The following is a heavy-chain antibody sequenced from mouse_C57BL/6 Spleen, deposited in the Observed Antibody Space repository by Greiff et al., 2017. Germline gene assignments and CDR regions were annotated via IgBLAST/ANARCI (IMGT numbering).Heavy chain of an antibody. J-gene: IGHJ1*03. CDR2: IDPSDSET. CDR3: ARNPHNCGSSWGYFDV. CDR1: GYTFTSYW. D-gene: IGHD1-1*01. Sequence: QVQLQQPGAELVRPGSSVKLSCKASGYTFTSYWMHWVKQRPIQGLEWIGNIDPSDSETHYNQKFKDKATLTVDKSSSTAYMQLSSLTSEDSAVYYCARNPHNCGSSWGYFDVWGTGTTVTVSS. V-gene: IGHV1-52*01.